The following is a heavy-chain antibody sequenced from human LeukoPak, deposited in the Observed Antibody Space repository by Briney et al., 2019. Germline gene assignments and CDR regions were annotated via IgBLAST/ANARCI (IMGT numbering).Heavy chain of an antibody. D-gene: IGHD1-26*01. CDR2: IGTAGDT. CDR3: ARSNSGSYHLDY. V-gene: IGHV3-13*01. J-gene: IGHJ4*02. Sequence: GGSLRLSCAASGFTFSSYDMHWVRQATGKGLEWVSAIGTAGDTYYPGSVKGRFTISRENAKNSLYLQMNSLGAGDTAVYYCARSNSGSYHLDYWGQGTLVTVSS. CDR1: GFTFSSYD.